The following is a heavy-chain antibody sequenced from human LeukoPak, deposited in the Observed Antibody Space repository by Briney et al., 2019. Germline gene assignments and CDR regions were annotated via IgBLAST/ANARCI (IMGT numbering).Heavy chain of an antibody. CDR2: ISGSGGST. CDR3: AKAHYGSGSHLSDY. CDR1: GFTFGSYA. Sequence: GGSLRLSCAASGFTFGSYAMSWVRQAPGKGLEWVSAISGSGGSTYYADSVKGRFTISRDNSKNTLYLQMNSLRAEDTAVYYCAKAHYGSGSHLSDYWGQGTLVTVSS. D-gene: IGHD3-10*01. J-gene: IGHJ4*02. V-gene: IGHV3-23*01.